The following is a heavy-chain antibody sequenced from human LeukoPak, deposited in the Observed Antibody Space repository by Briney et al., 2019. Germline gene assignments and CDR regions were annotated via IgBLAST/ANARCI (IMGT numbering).Heavy chain of an antibody. V-gene: IGHV5-51*01. Sequence: GESLKISCKGSGYSFNSYWIGWVRRMPGKGLEWMGIIYPGDSVTRYSPSFQGQVTISADKSISTAYLQWSSLKASDTAMYYCARLGDYGDYGEVPFDYWGQGTLVTVSS. J-gene: IGHJ4*02. CDR1: GYSFNSYW. CDR3: ARLGDYGDYGEVPFDY. D-gene: IGHD4-17*01. CDR2: IYPGDSVT.